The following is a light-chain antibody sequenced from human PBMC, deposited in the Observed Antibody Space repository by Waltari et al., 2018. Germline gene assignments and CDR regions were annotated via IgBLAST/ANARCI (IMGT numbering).Light chain of an antibody. CDR1: SSDVGRYNL. J-gene: IGLJ2*01. V-gene: IGLV2-23*02. CDR2: EVS. Sequence: QSALTQPASVSGSPGQSITISCTGTSSDVGRYNLVSWYQQHPGKAPTLMIYEVSKRPSGVSKRFSGSKSGNTASLTISGLQAEDEADYYCCSYAGSSTLVFGGGTKLTVL. CDR3: CSYAGSSTLV.